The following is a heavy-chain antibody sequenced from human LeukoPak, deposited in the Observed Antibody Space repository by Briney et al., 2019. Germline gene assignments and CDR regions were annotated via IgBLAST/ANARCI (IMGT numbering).Heavy chain of an antibody. V-gene: IGHV3-23*01. CDR3: AKRGDDVEY. J-gene: IGHJ4*02. D-gene: IGHD2-21*02. CDR2: IGGGGGST. CDR1: GFTFSNYA. Sequence: GGSLRLSCAASGFTFSNYAMSCARQAPGKRLEWVSAIGGGGGSTYDADSVKGRFNISRDNSKNRLYLEMNGLRAEDTGVYYCAKRGDDVEYWGQGTLVTVSS.